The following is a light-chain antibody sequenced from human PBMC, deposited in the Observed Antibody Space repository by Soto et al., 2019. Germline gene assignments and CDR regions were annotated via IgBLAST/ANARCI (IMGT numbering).Light chain of an antibody. J-gene: IGKJ3*01. V-gene: IGKV3-20*01. Sequence: DIVLTRSPGTLSLSPGERATLSCRASQGINSNYLAWYQQKPGQPPRLLIYRASSRAAGIPDRFSGSGSGTDFTLTISRLEPEDFAVFYCHQYGSSPLTFGPGTKVDFK. CDR1: QGINSNY. CDR3: HQYGSSPLT. CDR2: RAS.